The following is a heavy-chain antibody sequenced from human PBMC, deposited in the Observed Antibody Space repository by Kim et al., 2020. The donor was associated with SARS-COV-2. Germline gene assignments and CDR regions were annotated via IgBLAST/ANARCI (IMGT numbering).Heavy chain of an antibody. CDR3: ATLGATRAGSFDY. CDR1: GFTFSSYA. CDR2: ISYDGSNK. J-gene: IGHJ4*02. D-gene: IGHD1-26*01. Sequence: GGSLRLSCAASGFTFSSYAMHWVRQAPGKGLEWVAVISYDGSNKYYADSVKGRFTISRDNSKNTLYLQMNSLRAEDTAVYYCATLGATRAGSFDYWGQGT. V-gene: IGHV3-30-3*01.